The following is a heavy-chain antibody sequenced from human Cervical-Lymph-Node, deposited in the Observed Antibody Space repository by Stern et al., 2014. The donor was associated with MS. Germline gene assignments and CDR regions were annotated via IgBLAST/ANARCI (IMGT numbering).Heavy chain of an antibody. Sequence: QLVESGSGLVKPSQTLSLTCAVSGGSFSSGGYSWSWIRQPPGKGLEWLGSIYHSGGTYYTPSLKSRVTISVDRSKSQFSLKLSSVTAADTAVYYCARSSTVTPNAFDIWGQGTMVTVSS. D-gene: IGHD4-17*01. CDR1: GGSFSSGGYS. J-gene: IGHJ3*02. CDR3: ARSSTVTPNAFDI. CDR2: IYHSGGT. V-gene: IGHV4-30-2*01.